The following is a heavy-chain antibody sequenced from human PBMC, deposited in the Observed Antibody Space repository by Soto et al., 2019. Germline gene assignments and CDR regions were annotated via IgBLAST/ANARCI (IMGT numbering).Heavy chain of an antibody. Sequence: SETLSLTCTVSGGSISSGDYYWSWIRQPPGKGLEWIGYIYYSGSTYYNPSLKSRVTISVDTSKNQFSLKLSSVTAADTAVYYCARVNPKTPFDYWGQGTLVTVSS. CDR2: IYYSGST. CDR1: GGSISSGDYY. J-gene: IGHJ4*02. V-gene: IGHV4-30-4*01. CDR3: ARVNPKTPFDY.